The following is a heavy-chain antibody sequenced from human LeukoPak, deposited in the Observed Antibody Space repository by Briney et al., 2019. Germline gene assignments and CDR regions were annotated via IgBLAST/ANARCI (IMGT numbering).Heavy chain of an antibody. V-gene: IGHV3-74*01. J-gene: IGHJ4*02. CDR1: GFTFSNYW. CDR3: ARVDDSSGYYFSSFDY. D-gene: IGHD3-22*01. CDR2: INSDGSST. Sequence: PGGSLRLSCAASGFTFSNYWMHWVRQAPGKGLVWVSGINSDGSSTNYADSVKGRFTISRDNSKNTLYLQMNSVRAEDTAVYYCARVDDSSGYYFSSFDYWGQGTLVTVSS.